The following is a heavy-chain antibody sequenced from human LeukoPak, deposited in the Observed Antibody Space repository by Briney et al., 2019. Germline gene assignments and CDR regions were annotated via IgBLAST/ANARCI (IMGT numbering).Heavy chain of an antibody. J-gene: IGHJ4*02. CDR1: GSSISSYY. V-gene: IGHV4-59*08. CDR3: ASSRSSSWSDYFDY. Sequence: SETLSLTCTVSGSSISSYYWSWIRQPPGKGLEWIGYIYYSGSTNYNPSLKSRVTISVDTSKNQFSLKQSSVTAADTAVYYCASSRSSSWSDYFDYWGQGTLVTVSS. D-gene: IGHD6-13*01. CDR2: IYYSGST.